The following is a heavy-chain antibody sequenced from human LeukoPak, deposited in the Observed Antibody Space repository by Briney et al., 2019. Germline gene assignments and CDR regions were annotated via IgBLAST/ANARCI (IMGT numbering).Heavy chain of an antibody. CDR3: ARDRAMMGNWFDP. CDR2: ISDSGGRT. V-gene: IGHV3-23*01. Sequence: GGSLRLSCAVSGITLSNYGMSWVRQAPGKGLEWVAGISDSGGRTNYADSVKGRFTISRDNPKNTLYLQMNSLRAEVTAVYYCARDRAMMGNWFDPWGQGTLVTVSS. D-gene: IGHD3-22*01. J-gene: IGHJ5*02. CDR1: GITLSNYG.